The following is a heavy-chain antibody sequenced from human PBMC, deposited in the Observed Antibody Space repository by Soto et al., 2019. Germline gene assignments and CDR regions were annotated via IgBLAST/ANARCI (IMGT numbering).Heavy chain of an antibody. D-gene: IGHD3-16*01. CDR3: ATYTAFAKYYFDY. Sequence: SDTLSLTCAVSGVSITTNGYSWSWIRQPPGKGLEWIGYIYPSGTIFYNPSLNSRVTISADTSNNQFSLKLTSVTAADTAVYFCATYTAFAKYYFDYWGRGTLVTVSS. V-gene: IGHV4-30-2*01. J-gene: IGHJ4*02. CDR2: IYPSGTI. CDR1: GVSITTNGYS.